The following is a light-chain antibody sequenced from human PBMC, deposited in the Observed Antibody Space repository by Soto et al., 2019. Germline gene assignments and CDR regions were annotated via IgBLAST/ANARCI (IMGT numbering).Light chain of an antibody. CDR1: QSISSN. CDR2: AAS. Sequence: DIKMTQSPSSLSASVGDRVTITCRASQSISSNLNWYQQKSGKAPKVLIYAASNLQSGVPSRFSGSGFATDFTLPISSLQPEDSATYYCQQSYSAPWTFGQGTKVEI. V-gene: IGKV1-39*01. CDR3: QQSYSAPWT. J-gene: IGKJ1*01.